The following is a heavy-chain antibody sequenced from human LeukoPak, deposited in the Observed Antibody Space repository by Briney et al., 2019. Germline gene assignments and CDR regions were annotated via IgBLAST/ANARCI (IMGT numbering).Heavy chain of an antibody. D-gene: IGHD5-18*01. Sequence: HPGGSLRLSCAASGFTFSSYAMSWVRQAPGKGLEWVSAISGSGGSTYYADSVKGRFTISRDNSKNTLYLQMNSLRAEDTAVYYCARDSVDTAMVGFRGYYYYMDVWGKGTTVTVSS. V-gene: IGHV3-23*01. J-gene: IGHJ6*03. CDR2: ISGSGGST. CDR3: ARDSVDTAMVGFRGYYYYMDV. CDR1: GFTFSSYA.